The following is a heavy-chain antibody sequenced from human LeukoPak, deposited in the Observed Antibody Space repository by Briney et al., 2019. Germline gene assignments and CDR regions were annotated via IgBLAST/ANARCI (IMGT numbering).Heavy chain of an antibody. Sequence: SETLSLTCAVYGGSFSGYYWSWIRQPPGKGLEWIGEINHSGSTYYNPSLKNRVTISVDTSKNQFSLKLSSVTAADTAVYYCAGDYYGSGAPQTADYWGQGTLVTVSS. V-gene: IGHV4-34*01. CDR2: INHSGST. J-gene: IGHJ4*02. CDR1: GGSFSGYY. D-gene: IGHD3-10*01. CDR3: AGDYYGSGAPQTADY.